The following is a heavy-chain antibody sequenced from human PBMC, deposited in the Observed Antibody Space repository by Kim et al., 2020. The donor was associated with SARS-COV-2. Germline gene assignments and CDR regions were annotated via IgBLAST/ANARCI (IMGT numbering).Heavy chain of an antibody. D-gene: IGHD3-10*01. V-gene: IGHV3-30*04. CDR3: ASHYGSGAYWYFDL. CDR1: GFTFSSYA. CDR2: ISYDGSNK. J-gene: IGHJ2*01. Sequence: GGSLRLSCAASGFTFSSYAMHWVRQAPGKGLEWVAVISYDGSNKYYADSVKGRFTISRDNSKNTLYLQMNSLRAEDTAVYYCASHYGSGAYWYFDLWGRGTLVTVSS.